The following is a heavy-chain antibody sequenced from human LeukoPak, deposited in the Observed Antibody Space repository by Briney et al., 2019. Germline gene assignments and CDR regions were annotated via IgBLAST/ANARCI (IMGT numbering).Heavy chain of an antibody. Sequence: GGSLRLSCAASGFTFSSYSMNWVRQAPGKGLEWVSSISSSSSYIYYADSVKGRFTISRDNAKNSLYLQMNSLRAEDMAVYYCAGVPSGQFYGMDVWGKGTTVTVSS. CDR3: AGVPSGQFYGMDV. V-gene: IGHV3-21*01. CDR2: ISSSSSYI. J-gene: IGHJ6*04. D-gene: IGHD5-24*01. CDR1: GFTFSSYS.